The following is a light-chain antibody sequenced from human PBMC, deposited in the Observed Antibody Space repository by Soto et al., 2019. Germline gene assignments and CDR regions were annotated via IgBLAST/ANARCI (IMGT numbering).Light chain of an antibody. V-gene: IGKV3-20*01. CDR3: QQYGSSPPNT. J-gene: IGKJ2*01. CDR2: GAS. CDR1: QSVSSSY. Sequence: EIVLTQSPGTLSLSPGERATLSCRASQSVSSSYLAWYQQKPGQAPRLLIYGASSRATGIPDRFSGSRSGTDFTLTISRLEPEDFAVYYCQQYGSSPPNTFGQGTKLEIK.